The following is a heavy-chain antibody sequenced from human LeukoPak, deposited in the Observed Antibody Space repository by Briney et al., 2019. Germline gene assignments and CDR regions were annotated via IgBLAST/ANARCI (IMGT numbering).Heavy chain of an antibody. V-gene: IGHV1-69*01. D-gene: IGHD6-6*01. CDR1: GGTFSSYA. Sequence: GASVKVSCTASGGTFSSYAISWVRQAPGQGLEWMGGIIPIFGTANYAQKFQGRVTITADESTSTAYMELSSLRSEDTAVYYCARDIRSSSYAFDIWGQGTMVTVSS. J-gene: IGHJ3*02. CDR3: ARDIRSSSYAFDI. CDR2: IIPIFGTA.